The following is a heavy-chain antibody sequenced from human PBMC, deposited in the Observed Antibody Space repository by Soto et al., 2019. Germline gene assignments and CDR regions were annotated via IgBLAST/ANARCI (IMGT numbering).Heavy chain of an antibody. CDR3: ARVSFDLLTGYGDF. V-gene: IGHV3-33*01. CDR2: ILYDEINK. D-gene: IGHD3-9*01. Sequence: GGSLRLSCAASGFPFSSFGMHWVRQAPGKGLEWVALILYDEINKYYADSVKGRFTISRDNSKNTLHLQMNSLRAEDTAVYYCARVSFDLLTGYGDFWGQGILVTVSS. J-gene: IGHJ4*02. CDR1: GFPFSSFG.